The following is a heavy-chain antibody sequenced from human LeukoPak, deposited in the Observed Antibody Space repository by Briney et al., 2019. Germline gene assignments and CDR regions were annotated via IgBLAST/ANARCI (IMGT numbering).Heavy chain of an antibody. CDR1: GGSITSSSYF. V-gene: IGHV4-39*07. CDR3: VREQDSTRSFAMDV. D-gene: IGHD2-2*01. J-gene: IGHJ6*02. CDR2: ISYSETN. Sequence: SETLSLTCTVSGGSITSSSYFWAWVRQPPGKGLEWIGTISYSETNYYNPSLKSRVTISVDTSKNHFSLKVTSVTAADMAVYYCVREQDSTRSFAMDVWGRGATVNVSS.